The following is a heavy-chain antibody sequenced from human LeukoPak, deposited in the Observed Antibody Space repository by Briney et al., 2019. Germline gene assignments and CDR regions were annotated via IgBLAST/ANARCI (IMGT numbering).Heavy chain of an antibody. Sequence: PGRSLRLSCAASGFTFDDYAMHWVRQAPGKGLEWVSGISWNSGSIGYADSVKGRFTISRDNAMNSLFLQMNSLRAEDTAVYYCARDVHGGAFDYWGQGTLVTVSS. V-gene: IGHV3-9*01. D-gene: IGHD4-23*01. CDR3: ARDVHGGAFDY. CDR2: ISWNSGSI. CDR1: GFTFDDYA. J-gene: IGHJ4*02.